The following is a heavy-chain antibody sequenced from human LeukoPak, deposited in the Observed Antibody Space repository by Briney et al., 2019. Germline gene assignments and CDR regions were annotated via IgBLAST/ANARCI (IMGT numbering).Heavy chain of an antibody. CDR1: GYSFTSGHY. CDR3: ARYCTSTTCILRGFDY. D-gene: IGHD2-2*01. J-gene: IGHJ4*02. Sequence: SETLSLTCSVSGYSFTSGHYWGWIRQPPGKGLEWIANIYHTGSAHYNPSLKSRDTISVDTATNQFSPKLSSVTAADTAVYYCARYCTSTTCILRGFDYWGQGTLVTVSS. CDR2: IYHTGSA. V-gene: IGHV4-38-2*01.